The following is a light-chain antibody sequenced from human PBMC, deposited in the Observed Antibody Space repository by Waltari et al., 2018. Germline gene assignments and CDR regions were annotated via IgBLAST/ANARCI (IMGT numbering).Light chain of an antibody. V-gene: IGKV3-20*01. J-gene: IGKJ1*01. CDR2: AAS. CDR1: QSISGSY. CDR3: QQYGSSPWT. Sequence: EIVLTQSPGTLSLSPGEGATLSCRASQSISGSYLAWYQQKPGQAPSLLIYAASSRATDIPDRFSGSGSGTDFTLTISRLEPEDFAVYYCQQYGSSPWTFGQGTKVEIK.